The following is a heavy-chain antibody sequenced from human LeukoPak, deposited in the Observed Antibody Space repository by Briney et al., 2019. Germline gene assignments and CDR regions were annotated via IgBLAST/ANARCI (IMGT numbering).Heavy chain of an antibody. CDR2: VSTYNGDT. J-gene: IGHJ3*01. CDR1: DYTFITYG. V-gene: IGHV1-18*01. CDR3: ARDRSEHYDRSAYSWNDAFDL. D-gene: IGHD3-22*01. Sequence: ASVKVSCKASDYTFITYGLSWVRQAPGQGLEWMGWVSTYNGDTNYAQKLQGRVTMTTDTSTNTAYMELRSLRYDDTAVYYCARDRSEHYDRSAYSWNDAFDLWGQGTMVTVSS.